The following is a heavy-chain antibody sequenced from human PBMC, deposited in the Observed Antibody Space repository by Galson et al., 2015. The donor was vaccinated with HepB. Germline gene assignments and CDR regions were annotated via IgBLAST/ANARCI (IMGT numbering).Heavy chain of an antibody. Sequence: SLRLSCAMSGFTFSRYGMHWVRQAPGKGLEWVAVIWYDESSKYYADSVKGRFTISRDNSKNTLYLQMNSLRAEDTAVYYCVRAFVRFGELAGREDVWGQGTTVTVSS. J-gene: IGHJ6*02. CDR3: VRAFVRFGELAGREDV. D-gene: IGHD3-10*01. CDR1: GFTFSRYG. V-gene: IGHV3-33*01. CDR2: IWYDESSK.